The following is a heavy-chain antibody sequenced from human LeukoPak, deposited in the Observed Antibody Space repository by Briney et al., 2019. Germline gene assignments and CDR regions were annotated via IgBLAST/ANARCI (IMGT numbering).Heavy chain of an antibody. CDR1: GGSLSGYY. V-gene: IGHV4-31*11. CDR3: ARAYPYYGDYYFDY. CDR2: IYYSGST. J-gene: IGHJ4*02. D-gene: IGHD4-17*01. Sequence: SETLSLTCAVYGGSLSGYYWSWIRQHPGKGLEWIGYIYYSGSTYYNPSLKSRVTISVDTSKNQFSLKLSSVTAADTAVYYCARAYPYYGDYYFDYWGQGTLVTVSS.